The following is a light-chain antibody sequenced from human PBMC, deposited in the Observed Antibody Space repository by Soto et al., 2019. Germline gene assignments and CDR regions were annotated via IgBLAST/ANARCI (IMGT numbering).Light chain of an antibody. J-gene: IGLJ3*02. Sequence: QSALTQPASVSGSPGQSITISCTRSSSDVPVSWFQHHPDKAPKLIIHENTKRPSGVSDRFSGPKSGDTASLTITGLQAEDEAHYYCCSDAGMMFGGGTKLTVL. CDR1: SSDVP. V-gene: IGLV2-23*01. CDR2: ENT. CDR3: CSDAGMM.